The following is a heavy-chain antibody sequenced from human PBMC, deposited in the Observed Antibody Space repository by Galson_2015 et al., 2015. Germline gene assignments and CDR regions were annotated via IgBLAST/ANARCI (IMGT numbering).Heavy chain of an antibody. CDR3: ARTNGFLDY. CDR1: GDSVSSHSVA. V-gene: IGHV6-1*01. CDR2: TYYRSKWYK. Sequence: CAISGDSVSSHSVAWNWIRQSPSRGLEWLGRTYYRSKWYKEYAASLKSRITISPDTSKNQFSLQLNSVTPEDAAVYYCARTNGFLDYWGQGSLVTVSS. J-gene: IGHJ4*02. D-gene: IGHD2-8*01.